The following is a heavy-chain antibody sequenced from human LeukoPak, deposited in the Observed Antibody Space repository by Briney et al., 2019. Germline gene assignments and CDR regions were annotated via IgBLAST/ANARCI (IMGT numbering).Heavy chain of an antibody. CDR1: GFTFSSYR. CDR2: ISSDGSST. CDR3: ARVVDYGDYGRRELTDDY. D-gene: IGHD4-17*01. Sequence: GGSLRLSCAGSGFTFSSYRMHWVRQAPGKGLVWVSRISSDGSSTTYADSVKGRFTISRDNAKNSLYLQMNSLRAEDTAVYYCARVVDYGDYGRRELTDDYWGQGTLVTVSS. J-gene: IGHJ4*02. V-gene: IGHV3-74*01.